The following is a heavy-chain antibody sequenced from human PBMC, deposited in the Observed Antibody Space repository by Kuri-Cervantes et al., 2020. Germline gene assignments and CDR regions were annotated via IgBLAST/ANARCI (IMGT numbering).Heavy chain of an antibody. CDR2: ISGSGDST. V-gene: IGHV3-23*01. CDR3: ARDAGPVVYYFDY. D-gene: IGHD6-13*01. J-gene: IGHJ4*02. Sequence: GGSLRLSCSASGFTFSTFAMTWVRQAPGKGLEWVSTISGSGDSTYYADSVKGRFTISRDNAKNSLYLQMNSLRAEDTAVDYCARDAGPVVYYFDYWGQGTLVTVSS. CDR1: GFTFSTFA.